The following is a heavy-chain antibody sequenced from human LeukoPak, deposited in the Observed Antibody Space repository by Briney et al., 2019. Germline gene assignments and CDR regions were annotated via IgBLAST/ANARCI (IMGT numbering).Heavy chain of an antibody. J-gene: IGHJ5*02. D-gene: IGHD6-13*01. V-gene: IGHV4-34*01. CDR1: GGSFSGYY. CDR3: ARDKIAAAGIGWFDP. Sequence: PSETLSLTCAVYGGSFSGYYWSWIRQPPGKGLEWIGEINHSGSTNYNPSLKSRVTISVDTSKNQFSLKLSSVTAADTAVYYCARDKIAAAGIGWFDPWGQGTLVTVSS. CDR2: INHSGST.